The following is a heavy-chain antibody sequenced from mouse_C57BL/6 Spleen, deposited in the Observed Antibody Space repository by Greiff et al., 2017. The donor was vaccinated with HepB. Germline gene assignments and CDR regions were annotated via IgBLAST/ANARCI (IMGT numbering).Heavy chain of an antibody. J-gene: IGHJ2*01. V-gene: IGHV14-4*01. Sequence: VQLKQSGAELVRPGASVKLSCTASGFNIKDDYMHWVKQRPEQGLEWIGWIDPENGDTEYASKFQGKATITADTSSNTAYLQLSSLTSEDTAVYYCTTPYYYGSSGYWGQGTTLTVSS. CDR2: IDPENGDT. CDR3: TTPYYYGSSGY. D-gene: IGHD1-1*01. CDR1: GFNIKDDY.